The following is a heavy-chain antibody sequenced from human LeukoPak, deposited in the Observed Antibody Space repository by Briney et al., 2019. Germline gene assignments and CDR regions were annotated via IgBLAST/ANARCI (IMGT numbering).Heavy chain of an antibody. CDR3: AREERRNWNPKYP. D-gene: IGHD1-1*01. Sequence: SVKVSCKASGGTFSSYAISWVRQAPGQGLEWMGRIIPIFGIANYAQKFQGRVTITADKSTSTAYMELSSLRSEDTAVYYCAREERRNWNPKYPWGQGTLVTVSS. CDR2: IIPIFGIA. CDR1: GGTFSSYA. J-gene: IGHJ5*02. V-gene: IGHV1-69*04.